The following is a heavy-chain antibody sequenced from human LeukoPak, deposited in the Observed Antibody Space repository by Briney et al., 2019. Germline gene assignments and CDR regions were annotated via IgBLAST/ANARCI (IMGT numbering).Heavy chain of an antibody. CDR3: VRDGEGVAIRVNYWFDP. CDR1: GYTFTSYD. V-gene: IGHV1-8*01. Sequence: GASVKVSCKASGYTFTSYDINWVRQATGQGLEWMGWMNPNSGNTGYAQKFQGRVTMTRDTSISTAYMELRGLRSEDTAVYYCVRDGEGVAIRVNYWFDPWGQGTLVTVSS. J-gene: IGHJ5*02. D-gene: IGHD3-10*01. CDR2: MNPNSGNT.